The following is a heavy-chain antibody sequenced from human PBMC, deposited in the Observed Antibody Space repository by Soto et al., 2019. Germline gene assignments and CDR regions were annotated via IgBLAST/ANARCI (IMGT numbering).Heavy chain of an antibody. CDR3: ARDLSGWKGLDY. V-gene: IGHV3-30-3*01. J-gene: IGHJ4*02. Sequence: QVQLVESGGGVVQPGRSLRLSCAASGFTFSSYAMHWVRQAPGKGLEWVAVISYDGGNKYYADSVKGRFTISRDNSKNTLYLQMNSLRAEDTAVYYCARDLSGWKGLDYWGQGTLVTVSS. D-gene: IGHD6-19*01. CDR2: ISYDGGNK. CDR1: GFTFSSYA.